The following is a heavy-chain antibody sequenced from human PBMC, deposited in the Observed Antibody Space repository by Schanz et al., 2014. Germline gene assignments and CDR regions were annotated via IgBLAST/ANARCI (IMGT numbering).Heavy chain of an antibody. D-gene: IGHD2-2*01. CDR3: AREKVDIVVIPGARRNYYYSGMDV. J-gene: IGHJ6*02. Sequence: QVQLQESGPGLVKPSETLSLTCSVSGGSISSYYWSWIRQPAGKGLEWIGRFYSSGSTNYNPSLQMGVPMSIDTSKNQSSLKLSSVTAADTAVYYCAREKVDIVVIPGARRNYYYSGMDVWGQGTTVTVSS. CDR2: FYSSGST. CDR1: GGSISSYY. V-gene: IGHV4-4*07.